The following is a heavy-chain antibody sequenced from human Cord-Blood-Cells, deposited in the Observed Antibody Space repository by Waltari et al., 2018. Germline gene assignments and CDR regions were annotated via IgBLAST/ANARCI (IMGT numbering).Heavy chain of an antibody. J-gene: IGHJ4*02. CDR1: GFTFSSYW. D-gene: IGHD6-13*01. Sequence: EVQLVESGGGLVQPGGSLRLSCAASGFTFSSYWMSWVRRAPGTGLDGEANIKQDGSAKYYVDSVKGRFTISRDNAKKSLYLQMNSLRAEDTAVYYCAREGWYSSSCFDYWGQGTLVTVSS. CDR2: IKQDGSAK. V-gene: IGHV3-7*01. CDR3: AREGWYSSSCFDY.